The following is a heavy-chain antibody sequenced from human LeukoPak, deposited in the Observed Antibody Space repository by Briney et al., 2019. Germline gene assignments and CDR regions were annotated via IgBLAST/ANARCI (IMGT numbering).Heavy chain of an antibody. D-gene: IGHD5-18*01. Sequence: PSETLSLTCAVYGGSFSSYYWGWIRQPPGKGLEWIGSIYYSGSTYYNPSLKSRVTISVDTSKNQSSLKLSSVTAADTAVYYCARDQEVDTAMVTPPVFDYWGQGTLVTVSS. CDR2: IYYSGST. CDR1: GGSFSSYY. CDR3: ARDQEVDTAMVTPPVFDY. V-gene: IGHV4-39*07. J-gene: IGHJ4*02.